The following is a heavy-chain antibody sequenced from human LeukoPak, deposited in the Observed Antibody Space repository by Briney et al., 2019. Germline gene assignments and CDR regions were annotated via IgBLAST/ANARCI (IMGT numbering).Heavy chain of an antibody. CDR2: ISGGGGST. CDR1: GFTFSSYA. D-gene: IGHD6-13*01. Sequence: PGGSLRLSCAASGFTFSSYAMSWVRQAPGKGLEWVSAISGGGGSTYYADSVKGRFTISRDNSKNTLYLQMNSLRAEDTAVYYCAKRGSSWSYFDYWGQGTLVTVSS. J-gene: IGHJ4*02. V-gene: IGHV3-23*01. CDR3: AKRGSSWSYFDY.